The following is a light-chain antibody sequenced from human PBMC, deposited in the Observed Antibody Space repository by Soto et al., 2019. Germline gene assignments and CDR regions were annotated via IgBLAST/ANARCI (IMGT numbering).Light chain of an antibody. V-gene: IGKV3-15*01. CDR2: GAS. Sequence: DIVMTQSQATLSVSPGERATLSCSASQPVGSKLAWYQQKPGQAPRLLIYGASTRATVVPATFSGSGSGTEFTLTVSSLHAEDFAVYYCQQDSDWPPITFGVGTPVEIK. J-gene: IGKJ4*01. CDR3: QQDSDWPPIT. CDR1: QPVGSK.